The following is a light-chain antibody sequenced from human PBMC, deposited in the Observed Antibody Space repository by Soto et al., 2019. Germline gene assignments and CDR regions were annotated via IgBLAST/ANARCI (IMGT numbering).Light chain of an antibody. Sequence: QSAVTQPASVSGSPGQSITISCTGTSSDVGGYNYVSWYQQHPGKAPKLMIYDVSNRPSGVSNRFSGSKSGNTASLTISGLQAEDEADYYCSSYTSSSTRVFGGGTKVT. CDR1: SSDVGGYNY. CDR3: SSYTSSSTRV. V-gene: IGLV2-14*01. J-gene: IGLJ2*01. CDR2: DVS.